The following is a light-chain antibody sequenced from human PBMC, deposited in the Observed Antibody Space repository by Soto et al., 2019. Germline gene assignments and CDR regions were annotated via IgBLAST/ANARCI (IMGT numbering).Light chain of an antibody. J-gene: IGLJ1*01. CDR3: QSYDSSLGFV. Sequence: QSVLTQPPSVSGAPGQRVTFSCIGSSSNIGADDDVHWYQQLPGTAPKLLIYSNINRPSGDPDRFSGSKSGASAALAITGLQAEVEADYYCQSYDSSLGFVFGTGTKLTVL. CDR2: SNI. V-gene: IGLV1-40*01. CDR1: SSNIGADDD.